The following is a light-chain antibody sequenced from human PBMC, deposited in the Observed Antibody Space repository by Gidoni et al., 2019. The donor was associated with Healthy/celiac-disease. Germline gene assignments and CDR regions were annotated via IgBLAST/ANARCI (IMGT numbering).Light chain of an antibody. V-gene: IGKV2-28*01. CDR1: QSLLHSNGYNY. J-gene: IGKJ2*04. Sequence: DIVMTQSPLSLPVTPGEPASISCRSSQSLLHSNGYNYLDWYLQKPGQSPQLLIYLGSNRASGVPDRFSGSGSGTDFTLKISRVEAEDVGVYYCMQALHPMCSFXXXTKLEIK. CDR2: LGS. CDR3: MQALHPMCS.